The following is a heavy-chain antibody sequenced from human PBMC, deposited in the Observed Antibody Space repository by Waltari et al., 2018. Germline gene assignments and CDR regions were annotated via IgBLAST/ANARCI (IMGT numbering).Heavy chain of an antibody. CDR1: GFIFNNYW. J-gene: IGHJ5*01. Sequence: EVQLVESGGGLVQPGGSLRLSCAASGFIFNNYWMHWVRQAPGKGLVSVSHINTDGSITNYADSVKGRFTISRDNAKNTLFLQMNSLRAEDTAVYYCVMYSSSFLGDCWGHGTLVTVSS. CDR3: VMYSSSFLGDC. CDR2: INTDGSIT. V-gene: IGHV3-74*01. D-gene: IGHD6-13*01.